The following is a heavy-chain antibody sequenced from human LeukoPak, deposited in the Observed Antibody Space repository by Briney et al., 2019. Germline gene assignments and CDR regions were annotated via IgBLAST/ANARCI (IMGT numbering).Heavy chain of an antibody. CDR2: ISTSGGST. J-gene: IGHJ4*02. V-gene: IGHV3-23*01. Sequence: PGGSLRLSCAASGFTFSNYAMAWVRQAPGQGLEWVSGISTSGGSTYYADSVKGRFTISRDNAKNTLYLQMNSLRAEDTAVYYCARGLSGYSSSLGYWGQGTLVTVSS. CDR3: ARGLSGYSSSLGY. CDR1: GFTFSNYA. D-gene: IGHD6-6*01.